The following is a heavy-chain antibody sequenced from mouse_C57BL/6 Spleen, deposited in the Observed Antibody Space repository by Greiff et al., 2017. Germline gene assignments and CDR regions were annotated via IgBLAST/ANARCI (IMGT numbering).Heavy chain of an antibody. CDR2: IYPGSGNT. CDR1: GYTFTDYY. Sequence: VQLQQSGAELVRPGASVKLSCKASGYTFTDYYINWVKQRPGQGLEWIARIYPGSGNTYYNEKFKGKATLTAEKSSSTAYMQLSSLTSEDSAVYFCARWLYYFDYWGQGTTLTVSS. J-gene: IGHJ2*01. CDR3: ARWLYYFDY. V-gene: IGHV1-76*01.